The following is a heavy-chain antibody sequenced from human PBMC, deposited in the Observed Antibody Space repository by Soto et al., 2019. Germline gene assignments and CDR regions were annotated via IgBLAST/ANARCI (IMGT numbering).Heavy chain of an antibody. CDR3: ASDLGYCSGGSCYDVGSDYYYGMDV. Sequence: QVQLVESGGGVVQPGRSLRLSCAASGFTFSSYGMHWVRQAPGKGLEWVAVIWYDGSNKYYADSVKGRFTISRDNSKNTQCLKMHSLRAEDTAVYYCASDLGYCSGGSCYDVGSDYYYGMDVWGQGTTVTVSS. CDR2: IWYDGSNK. CDR1: GFTFSSYG. V-gene: IGHV3-33*01. J-gene: IGHJ6*02. D-gene: IGHD2-15*01.